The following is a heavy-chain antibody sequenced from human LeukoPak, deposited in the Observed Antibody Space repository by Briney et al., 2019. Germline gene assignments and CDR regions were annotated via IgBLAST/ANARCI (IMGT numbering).Heavy chain of an antibody. D-gene: IGHD6-13*01. J-gene: IGHJ6*03. CDR2: INHSGST. CDR3: ARAVSIAAAGYYYYYYMDV. CDR1: GGSFSGYY. V-gene: IGHV4-34*01. Sequence: ASETLSLTCAAYGGSFSGYYWSWLRQPPGKGLEWIGEINHSGSTNYNPSLKSRVTISVATSKNQFSLKLSSVTAADTAVYYCARAVSIAAAGYYYYYYMDVWGKGTTVTVSS.